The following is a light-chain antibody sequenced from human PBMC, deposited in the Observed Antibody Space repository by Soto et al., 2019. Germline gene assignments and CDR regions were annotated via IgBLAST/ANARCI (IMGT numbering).Light chain of an antibody. CDR3: TSYRSCSTTVV. CDR2: DVDVS. V-gene: IGLV2-14*03. J-gene: IGLJ2*01. Sequence: QSALTQPASVSGSPGQSITISCTGTSSDLGGYNYVSWYQQHPGKAPKLLVFDVDVSNQPSGVSNRFSGSKSGNTASLTISGLQAEGEASYYCTSYRSCSTTVVFGGGTQQTVL. CDR1: SSDLGGYNY.